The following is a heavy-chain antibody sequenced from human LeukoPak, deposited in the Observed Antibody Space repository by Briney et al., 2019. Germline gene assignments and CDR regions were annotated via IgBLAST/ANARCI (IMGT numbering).Heavy chain of an antibody. CDR3: ARPGSRAKGYYYMDV. J-gene: IGHJ6*03. V-gene: IGHV3-74*01. CDR2: INSVVNST. Sequence: GGSLRLSCTASGFTFSSYWMHWVRQAPGKGLVWVSRINSVVNSTSYADSVKGRFTISRDNAKNTLYLQMNSLRVEDTAVYYCARPGSRAKGYYYMDVWGKGTTVTVSS. D-gene: IGHD3-10*01. CDR1: GFTFSSYW.